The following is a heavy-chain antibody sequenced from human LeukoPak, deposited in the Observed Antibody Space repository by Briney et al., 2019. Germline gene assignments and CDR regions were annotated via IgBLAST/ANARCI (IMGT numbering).Heavy chain of an antibody. D-gene: IGHD6-19*01. J-gene: IGHJ4*02. V-gene: IGHV3-30*18. Sequence: PGRSLRLSCAASGFTFGNYGMHWVRQAPGKELKWVAVISFDGSNKYYVDSVKGRFTISRDASKNTVYLQMISLRAEDTAVYYCAKDGGSGWSGLGFDYWGQGTLVTVSS. CDR2: ISFDGSNK. CDR3: AKDGGSGWSGLGFDY. CDR1: GFTFGNYG.